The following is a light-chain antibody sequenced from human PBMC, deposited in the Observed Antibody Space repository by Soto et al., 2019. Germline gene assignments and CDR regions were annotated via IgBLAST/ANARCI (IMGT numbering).Light chain of an antibody. CDR2: GAS. CDR3: QQYNTRPLIT. J-gene: IGKJ5*01. CDR1: QTASRH. V-gene: IGKV3-15*01. Sequence: EIVTTQSPGTLSVSPGDRATLSARASQTASRHLAWYQQKPGQAPRLLIFGASTRATGIPDRFSGSGSGTDFTLTISSLQSEDFAVYYCQQYNTRPLITFGPGTRLEIK.